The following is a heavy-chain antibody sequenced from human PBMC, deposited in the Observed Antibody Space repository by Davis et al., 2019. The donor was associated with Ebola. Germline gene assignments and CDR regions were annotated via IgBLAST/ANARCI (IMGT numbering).Heavy chain of an antibody. J-gene: IGHJ4*02. D-gene: IGHD3-3*01. CDR1: GFTFSSYA. Sequence: GESLKISCAASGFTFSSYAMSWVRQAPGKGLEWVSAISGSGGSTYYADSVKGRFTISRDNSKNTLYLQMNSLRAEDTAVYYCAKPTVLEWLSAAAGGYWGQGTLVTVSS. CDR2: ISGSGGST. CDR3: AKPTVLEWLSAAAGGY. V-gene: IGHV3-23*01.